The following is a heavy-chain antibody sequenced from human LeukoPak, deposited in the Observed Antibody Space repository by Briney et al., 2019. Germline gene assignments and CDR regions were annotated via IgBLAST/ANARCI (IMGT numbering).Heavy chain of an antibody. J-gene: IGHJ4*02. V-gene: IGHV4-39*07. CDR3: ARTPVQYYYDSSGYRHFDY. Sequence: SETLSLTCTVSGGSISSSSYYWGWIRQPPGKGLEWIGSIYYSGSTYYNPSLKSRVTISVDTSKNQFSLKLSSVTAADTAVYYCARTPVQYYYDSSGYRHFDYWGQGTLVTVSS. CDR2: IYYSGST. CDR1: GGSISSSSYY. D-gene: IGHD3-22*01.